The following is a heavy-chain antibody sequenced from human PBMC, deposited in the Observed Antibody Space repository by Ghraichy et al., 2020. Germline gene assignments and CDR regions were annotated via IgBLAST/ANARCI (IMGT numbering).Heavy chain of an antibody. CDR1: GFTFSGAR. J-gene: IGHJ4*02. V-gene: IGHV3-15*01. CDR2: IKAKTDGETT. D-gene: IGHD1-14*01. Sequence: ETLSLTCVASGFTFSGARMSWVRQAPGKGLEWVGRIKAKTDGETTDSAAPVKGRFTISRDDSKNTVYLQMNSLKSEDTGIYYCTTDDDDTNHLPLFDYWGQGTLVTVSS. CDR3: TTDDDDTNHLPLFDY.